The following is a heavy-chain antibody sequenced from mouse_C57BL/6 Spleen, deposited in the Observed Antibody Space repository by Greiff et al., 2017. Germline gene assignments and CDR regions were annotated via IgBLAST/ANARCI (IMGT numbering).Heavy chain of an antibody. CDR2: IYPRSGNT. CDR1: GYTFTSYG. V-gene: IGHV1-81*01. CDR3: STTTIVSGYWYFDV. D-gene: IGHD1-1*01. J-gene: IGHJ1*03. Sequence: QVQLQQSGAELARPGASVKLSCKATGYTFTSYGISWVKQRTGQGLEWIGEIYPRSGNTYYNEKFKGKATLTADKSSSTAYMELRSLTSEDSAVCFSSTTTIVSGYWYFDVWGTGTTVTVSS.